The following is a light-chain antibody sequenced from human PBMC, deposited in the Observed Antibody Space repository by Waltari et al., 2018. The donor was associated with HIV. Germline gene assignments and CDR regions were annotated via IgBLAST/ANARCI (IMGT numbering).Light chain of an antibody. V-gene: IGLV1-51*01. CDR1: SSNIGNNY. CDR3: GTWDSSLSAVV. J-gene: IGLJ2*01. Sequence: QSVLTQPPSVSAAPGQKVNISCSGSSSNIGNNYVSWYQQVPGTAPKLLIYDNNKRPSGIPDRFSASKSDTSTTLGITGLQTGDEADYYCGTWDSSLSAVVFGGGTKLTVL. CDR2: DNN.